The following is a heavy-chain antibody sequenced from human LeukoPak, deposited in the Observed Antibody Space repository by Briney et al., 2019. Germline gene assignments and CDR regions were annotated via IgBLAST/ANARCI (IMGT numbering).Heavy chain of an antibody. V-gene: IGHV1-69*04. CDR1: GYVFTDYY. Sequence: SVKVSCKASGYVFTDYYMHWVRQAPGQGLEWMGRIIPILGIANYAQKFQGRVTITADKSTSTAYMELSSLRSDDTAVYYCARVLPSGIAVAAYWGQGTLVTVSS. CDR2: IIPILGIA. D-gene: IGHD6-19*01. CDR3: ARVLPSGIAVAAY. J-gene: IGHJ4*02.